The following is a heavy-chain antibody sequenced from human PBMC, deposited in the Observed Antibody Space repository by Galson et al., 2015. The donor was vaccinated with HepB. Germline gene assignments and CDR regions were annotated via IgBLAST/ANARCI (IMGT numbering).Heavy chain of an antibody. CDR2: ISSSSSTI. Sequence: SLRLSCAASGFTFSSYSMNWVRQAPGKGLEWVSYISSSSSTIYYADSVKGRFTISRDNAKNSLYLQMNSLRAEDTAVYYCARGVFGVVTPGPIDYWGQGTLVTVSS. CDR1: GFTFSSYS. V-gene: IGHV3-48*01. D-gene: IGHD3-3*01. J-gene: IGHJ4*02. CDR3: ARGVFGVVTPGPIDY.